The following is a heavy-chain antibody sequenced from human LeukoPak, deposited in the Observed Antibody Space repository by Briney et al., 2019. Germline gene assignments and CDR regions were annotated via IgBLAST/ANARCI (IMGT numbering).Heavy chain of an antibody. Sequence: GGSLRLSCAASGFTFSNYWMHWVRQAPGKGLVWVSRINIDVSITTYADSVKGRFTISRDNAKNTLYLHMNSLRAEDTAVYYCARKDYTSSWYFLYWGQGTLVTVSS. CDR2: INIDVSIT. J-gene: IGHJ4*02. CDR1: GFTFSNYW. CDR3: ARKDYTSSWYFLY. D-gene: IGHD6-13*01. V-gene: IGHV3-74*01.